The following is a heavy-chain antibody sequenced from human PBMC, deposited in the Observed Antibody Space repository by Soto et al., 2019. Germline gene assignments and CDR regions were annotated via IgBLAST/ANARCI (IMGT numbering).Heavy chain of an antibody. CDR3: AREAVTPGCCYCYMDV. D-gene: IGHD4-17*01. CDR1: GFTFSSYA. J-gene: IGHJ6*03. Sequence: EVQLVESGGGLVQPGGSLRLSCAASGFTFSSYAMHWVRQAPGKGLEYVSAISSNGGSTYYANSVKGRFTISRDNSKNTVYLQMGSLRAEDMAVYYCAREAVTPGCCYCYMDVWGKGTTVTVSS. V-gene: IGHV3-64*01. CDR2: ISSNGGST.